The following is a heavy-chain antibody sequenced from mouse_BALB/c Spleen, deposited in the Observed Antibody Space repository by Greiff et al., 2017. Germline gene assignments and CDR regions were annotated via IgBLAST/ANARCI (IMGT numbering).Heavy chain of an antibody. CDR2: IYPGDGDT. CDR1: GYTFTSYW. J-gene: IGHJ2*01. CDR3: ASSDYGSSYGFDY. Sequence: VQLQQSGAELARPGASVKLSCKASGYTFTSYWMQWVKQRPGQGLEWIGAIYPGDGDTRYTQKFKGKATLTADKSSSTAYMQLSSLASEDSAVYYCASSDYGSSYGFDYWGQGTTLTVSS. V-gene: IGHV1-87*01. D-gene: IGHD1-1*01.